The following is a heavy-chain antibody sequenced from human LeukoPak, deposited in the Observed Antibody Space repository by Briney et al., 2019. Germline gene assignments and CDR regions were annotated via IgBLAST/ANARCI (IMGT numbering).Heavy chain of an antibody. V-gene: IGHV3-72*01. D-gene: IGHD3-10*01. CDR2: IKNRANSFTT. J-gene: IGHJ4*02. CDR1: GFTFSDHY. Sequence: QPGGSLRLSCAASGFTFSDHYMDWVRQAPGKGLEWIGRIKNRANSFTTVYAASVKGRFTISRDDSKSSLYLQINSLRAEDTAVYYCASHSDPPYWGQGTLVTVSS. CDR3: ASHSDPPY.